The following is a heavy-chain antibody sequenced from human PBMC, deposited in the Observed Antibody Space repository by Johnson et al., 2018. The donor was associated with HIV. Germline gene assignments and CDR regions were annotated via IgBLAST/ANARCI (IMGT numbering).Heavy chain of an antibody. CDR1: GFTFSSYW. Sequence: EVQLVESGGGLVQPGGSLRLSCAASGFTFSSYWMGWVRQAPGKGLEWVANIKQDGSEKYYADSVKGRFTISRTNSKNTLYLQMNSLRAEDTDLYYCAKDRAYYDFWSGYPENYDAFDIWGQGTLVTVSS. V-gene: IGHV3-7*04. CDR3: AKDRAYYDFWSGYPENYDAFDI. D-gene: IGHD3-3*01. CDR2: IKQDGSEK. J-gene: IGHJ3*02.